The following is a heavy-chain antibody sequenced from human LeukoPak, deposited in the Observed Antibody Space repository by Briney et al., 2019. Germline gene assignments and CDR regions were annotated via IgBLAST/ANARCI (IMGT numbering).Heavy chain of an antibody. V-gene: IGHV5-51*01. J-gene: IGHJ4*02. CDR2: IYPGDSDT. Sequence: GESLKISCKGSGYTFTTKWIGWVRQMPGKGLEWMGIIYPGDSDTRYSPSFQGQVTISADKSISTTYLQWSSLKASDTAMYYCARRLVGTKYSDYWGQGTLVTVSS. CDR3: ARRLVGTKYSDY. CDR1: GYTFTTKW. D-gene: IGHD1-26*01.